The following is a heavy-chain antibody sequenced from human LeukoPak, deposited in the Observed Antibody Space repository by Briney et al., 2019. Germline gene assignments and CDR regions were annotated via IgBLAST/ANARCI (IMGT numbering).Heavy chain of an antibody. CDR3: ASKWELQYYFDY. V-gene: IGHV4-4*07. CDR1: GDSIISYY. Sequence: PSETLSLTCSVSGDSIISYYWSWIRQPAGKGLEWIGRIYTSGSTNYNPSLKSRVTISVDTSKNQFSLKLSSVTAADTAVYYCASKWELQYYFDYWGQGTLVTVSS. D-gene: IGHD1-26*01. J-gene: IGHJ4*02. CDR2: IYTSGST.